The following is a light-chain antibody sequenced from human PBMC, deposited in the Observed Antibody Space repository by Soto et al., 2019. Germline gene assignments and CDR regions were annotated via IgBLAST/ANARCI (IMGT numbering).Light chain of an antibody. CDR2: AAS. V-gene: IGKV1-39*01. CDR3: QQSYSTPQT. J-gene: IGKJ1*01. Sequence: DIQMTQSPSSLSASVGDRVTITCRASQSISSYLNWYQQKPGKAPKLLIYAASSLQSGVPSRFSGRGSWTDFPLPIRSLLPEDFATYYCQQSYSTPQTFGQGTTVDIK. CDR1: QSISSY.